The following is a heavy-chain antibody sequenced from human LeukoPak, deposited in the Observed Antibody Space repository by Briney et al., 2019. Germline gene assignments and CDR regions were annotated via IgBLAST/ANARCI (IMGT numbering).Heavy chain of an antibody. D-gene: IGHD3-22*01. CDR1: GFTFSSYV. CDR2: IKHDASEK. V-gene: IGHV3-7*01. J-gene: IGHJ4*02. CDR3: ARGYYDSNAQLFDY. Sequence: PGGSLRLSCAASGFTFSSYVMHWVRQAPGKGLEWVANIKHDASEKYFMESLKGRFTISRDNAKNSLYLQMNSLRAGDTAVYYCARGYYDSNAQLFDYWGQGTLVTVSS.